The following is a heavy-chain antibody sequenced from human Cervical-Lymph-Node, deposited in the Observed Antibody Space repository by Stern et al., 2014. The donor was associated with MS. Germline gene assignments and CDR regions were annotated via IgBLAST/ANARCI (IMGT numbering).Heavy chain of an antibody. CDR1: GFTFSRHW. CDR2: SNSDASTT. CDR3: ARENGWNGVDCFDY. Sequence: EVQLVQSGGGLVQPGGSLRLSCAASGFTFSRHWMHWVRQAPGKGLEWVSRSNSDASTTYYADSVKGRFTISRDNAKNTLYLQMNSLRAEDTAVYYCARENGWNGVDCFDYWGQGTLVTVSS. J-gene: IGHJ4*02. V-gene: IGHV3-74*01. D-gene: IGHD1-1*01.